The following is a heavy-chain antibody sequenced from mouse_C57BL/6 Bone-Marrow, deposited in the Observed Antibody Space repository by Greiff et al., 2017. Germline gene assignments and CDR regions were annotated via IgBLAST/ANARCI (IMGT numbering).Heavy chain of an antibody. J-gene: IGHJ2*01. Sequence: EVKLVESGGGLVQPGGSLSLSCAASGFTFTDYYMSWVRQPPGKALEWLGFIRNKANGYTTEYSASVKGRFTISRDNSQSILYLQMNAVRAEDSAPYYCARYLPYDYDEGAFDYWGQGTTLTVSS. V-gene: IGHV7-3*01. D-gene: IGHD2-4*01. CDR1: GFTFTDYY. CDR3: ARYLPYDYDEGAFDY. CDR2: IRNKANGYTT.